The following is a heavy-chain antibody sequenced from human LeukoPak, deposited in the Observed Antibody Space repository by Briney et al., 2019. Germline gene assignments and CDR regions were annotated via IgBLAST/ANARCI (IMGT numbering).Heavy chain of an antibody. Sequence: ASVKVSCKASGYTFTGYYMHWVRQAPGQGLEWMGWINPNSGGTNYAQKFQGRVTMTRDTSISTAYMELSRLRSDDTAVYYCARYLEEAAAMAIYYYYGMDVWGQGTTVTVSS. CDR1: GYTFTGYY. J-gene: IGHJ6*02. V-gene: IGHV1-2*02. D-gene: IGHD5-18*01. CDR2: INPNSGGT. CDR3: ARYLEEAAAMAIYYYYGMDV.